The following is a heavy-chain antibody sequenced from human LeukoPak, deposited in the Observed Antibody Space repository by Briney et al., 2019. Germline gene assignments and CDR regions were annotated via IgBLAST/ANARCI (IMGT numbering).Heavy chain of an antibody. D-gene: IGHD6-19*01. CDR3: ARGSVWLDY. CDR1: GFTVSNTF. V-gene: IGHV3-53*01. J-gene: IGHJ4*02. Sequence: PGGSLRLSCAASGFTVSNTFMSWVRQAPGKGLEWVSVIYSGGTTYYADSVKGRFTISRDDSKNTLYLQMNSLRAEDTAVYYCARGSVWLDYWGQGTLVTVSS. CDR2: IYSGGTT.